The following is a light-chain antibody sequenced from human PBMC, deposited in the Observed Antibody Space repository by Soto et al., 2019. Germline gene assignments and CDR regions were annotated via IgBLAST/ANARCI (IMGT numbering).Light chain of an antibody. J-gene: IGLJ1*01. CDR3: CSFTTSSTYV. CDR2: EVS. CDR1: SSDVGSYNR. V-gene: IGLV2-14*01. Sequence: ALTQPASVSGSPGQSITISCTGTSSDVGSYNRVSWYQQHPGEAPKLVIYEVSNRPSGVSNRFSGSKSGNTASLTISGLQAEDEADYYCCSFTTSSTYVFGSGTKVTVL.